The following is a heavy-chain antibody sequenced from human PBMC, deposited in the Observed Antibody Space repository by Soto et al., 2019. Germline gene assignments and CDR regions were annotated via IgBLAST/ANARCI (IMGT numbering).Heavy chain of an antibody. V-gene: IGHV2-5*02. D-gene: IGHD1-26*01. CDR2: IYWDDDK. CDR1: GFSLSTSGVG. Sequence: SGPTLVKPTHTLTLTCTFSGFSLSTSGVGVGWIRQPPGKALEWLALIYWDDDKRYSPSLKSRLTITKDTSKNQVVLTMTNMDPVDTATYYCAHRSAQVGATVEYFQHWGQGTLVTVSS. J-gene: IGHJ1*01. CDR3: AHRSAQVGATVEYFQH.